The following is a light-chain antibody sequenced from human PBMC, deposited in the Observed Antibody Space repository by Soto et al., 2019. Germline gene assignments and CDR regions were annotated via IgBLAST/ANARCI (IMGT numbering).Light chain of an antibody. Sequence: EIVLTQSPGTLSLSPGERATLSCRASQSVSSNYLAWYQQKRGQAPRLLIYGASSRATGIPTRFSGSGSGTDFPLTISRLEPEDFAVYYCQQYDTLPRTFGQGTKVEI. CDR3: QQYDTLPRT. V-gene: IGKV3-20*01. CDR2: GAS. CDR1: QSVSSNY. J-gene: IGKJ1*01.